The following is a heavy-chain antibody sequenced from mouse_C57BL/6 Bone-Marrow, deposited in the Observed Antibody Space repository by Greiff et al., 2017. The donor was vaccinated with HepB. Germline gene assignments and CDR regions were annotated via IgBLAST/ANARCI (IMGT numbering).Heavy chain of an antibody. V-gene: IGHV1-59*01. Sequence: QVQLQQSGAELVRPGPSVKLSCKASGYTFTSYWMHWVKQRPGQGLEWIGVIDPSDSYNNYNQKFKGKATLTVDTSSSTAYMQLSSLTSEDSAVYYCARPTLYSTLGMDYWSHGTSVTVSS. J-gene: IGHJ4*01. D-gene: IGHD2-5*01. CDR3: ARPTLYSTLGMDY. CDR1: GYTFTSYW. CDR2: IDPSDSYN.